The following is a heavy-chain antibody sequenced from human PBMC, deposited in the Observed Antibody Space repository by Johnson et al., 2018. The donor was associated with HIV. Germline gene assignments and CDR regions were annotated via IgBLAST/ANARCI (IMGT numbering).Heavy chain of an antibody. CDR1: GFTFRTYG. CDR2: ISYDGSNK. CDR3: AGQVRAFDI. D-gene: IGHD6-19*01. J-gene: IGHJ3*02. Sequence: VQLVESGGGVVQHGRSLRLSCAASGFTFRTYGMHWVRQAPGKGLEWVAVISYDGSNKYYADSVKGRFTISRDNSMHTMYLQMNSLRAEDTAVYYCAGQVRAFDIWGQGTMVTVSS. V-gene: IGHV3-30*03.